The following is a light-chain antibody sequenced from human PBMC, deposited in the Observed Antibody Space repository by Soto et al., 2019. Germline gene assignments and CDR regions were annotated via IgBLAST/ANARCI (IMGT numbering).Light chain of an antibody. J-gene: IGKJ5*01. CDR3: QQCHKWPRTT. CDR2: GAS. V-gene: IGKV3-15*01. Sequence: EIVMTQSPATLSVSPGEGATLSCRASQSVGSNLAWYQQKPGQAPRLLIYGASTRAAGVPARFSGSGSGTEFTLTISSLESEDVAVYYCQQCHKWPRTTFGPGTRLEIK. CDR1: QSVGSN.